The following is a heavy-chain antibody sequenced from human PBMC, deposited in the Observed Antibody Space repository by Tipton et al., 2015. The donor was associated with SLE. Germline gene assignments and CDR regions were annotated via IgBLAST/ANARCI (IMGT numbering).Heavy chain of an antibody. V-gene: IGHV3-30*18. J-gene: IGHJ4*02. Sequence: SLRLSCAASGFTFSSYGMHWVRQAPGKGLEWVAVISYDGSNKYYADSVKGRFTISRDNSKNTLYLQMNSLRAEDTAVYYCAKDSGLRFLEWFFDYWGQGTLVTVSS. CDR1: GFTFSSYG. CDR3: AKDSGLRFLEWFFDY. D-gene: IGHD3-3*01. CDR2: ISYDGSNK.